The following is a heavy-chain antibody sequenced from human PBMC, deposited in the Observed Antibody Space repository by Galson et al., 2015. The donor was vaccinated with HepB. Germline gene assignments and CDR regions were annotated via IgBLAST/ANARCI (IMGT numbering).Heavy chain of an antibody. Sequence: SLRLSCAASGFTFNTYSMNWVRQAPGRGLEWVSSISSGSTSIYYADSVKGRFTISRDNAKNSLSLQMSSLRAEDTAIYYCTRDPGWDDYWGQGTLVTVSS. J-gene: IGHJ4*02. D-gene: IGHD1-1*01. CDR3: TRDPGWDDY. CDR2: ISSGSTSI. V-gene: IGHV3-21*01. CDR1: GFTFNTYS.